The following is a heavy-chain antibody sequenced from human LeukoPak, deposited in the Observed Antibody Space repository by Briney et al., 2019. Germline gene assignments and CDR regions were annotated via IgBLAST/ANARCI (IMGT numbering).Heavy chain of an antibody. CDR2: INHSGST. D-gene: IGHD3-10*01. J-gene: IGHJ6*02. CDR3: ARERLVRGVMTYYYYGMDV. CDR1: GGSFSGYY. Sequence: SETLSLTCAVYGGSFSGYYWSWIRQPPGKGLEWIGEINHSGSTNYNPSLKSRVTISVDTSKNQFSLKLSSVTAADTAVYYCARERLVRGVMTYYYYGMDVWGQRTTVTVSS. V-gene: IGHV4-34*01.